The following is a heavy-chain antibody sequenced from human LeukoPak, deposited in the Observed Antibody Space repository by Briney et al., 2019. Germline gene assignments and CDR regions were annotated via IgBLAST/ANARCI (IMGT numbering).Heavy chain of an antibody. Sequence: SKTLSLTCTVSGGSISSYYWSWIRQPPGKGLEWIGYIYYSGSTNYNPSLKSRVTMSVDTSKNQFSLKPSSVTAADTAVYYCARASHSSGYFGFDYWGQGTLVTVSS. CDR1: GGSISSYY. CDR2: IYYSGST. J-gene: IGHJ4*02. CDR3: ARASHSSGYFGFDY. D-gene: IGHD3-22*01. V-gene: IGHV4-59*12.